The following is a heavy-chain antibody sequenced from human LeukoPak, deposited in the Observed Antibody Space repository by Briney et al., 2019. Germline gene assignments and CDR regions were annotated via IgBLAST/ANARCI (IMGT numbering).Heavy chain of an antibody. CDR1: GGSISSLY. CDR3: ARRYCSGGICYLDY. Sequence: SETLSLTCTVSGGSISSLYWSWIRQPPGKGLEWIGYIYSSGSTNYNPSLKSRVTISVDTSKNQFSLKLSSVTAADTAVYYCARRYCSGGICYLDYWGQGTLVTVSS. D-gene: IGHD2-15*01. CDR2: IYSSGST. V-gene: IGHV4-4*09. J-gene: IGHJ4*02.